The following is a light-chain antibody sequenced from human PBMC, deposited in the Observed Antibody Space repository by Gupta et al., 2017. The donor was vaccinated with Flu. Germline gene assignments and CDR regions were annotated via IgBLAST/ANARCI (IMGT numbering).Light chain of an antibody. J-gene: IGKJ1*01. CDR1: QSVSSS. Sequence: EIVMTQSTGTLSVSTGERATLSCRASQSVSSSLAWYQQKPGQAPRLLIYGASTRATGVPARFSGSGSGTEFTLTISSLQSEDFAVYSCQQYNNWPRTFGQGTKVEIK. CDR2: GAS. V-gene: IGKV3-15*01. CDR3: QQYNNWPRT.